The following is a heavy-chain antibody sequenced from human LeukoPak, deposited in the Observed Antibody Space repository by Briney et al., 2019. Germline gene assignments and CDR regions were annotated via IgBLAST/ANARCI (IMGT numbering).Heavy chain of an antibody. J-gene: IGHJ3*02. CDR3: ARDCRRRSGWYGAFDI. Sequence: GGSLRLSRAASEFPFSTNDMHWVRQAPGKGREWVAVRSYDGSNKYYTDSVKGQFTISRDNSKNTLYLQMNSRRAKDTAVYYCARDCRRRSGWYGAFDIWGQGTMVTVSS. CDR1: EFPFSTND. CDR2: RSYDGSNK. D-gene: IGHD6-19*01. V-gene: IGHV3-30-3*01.